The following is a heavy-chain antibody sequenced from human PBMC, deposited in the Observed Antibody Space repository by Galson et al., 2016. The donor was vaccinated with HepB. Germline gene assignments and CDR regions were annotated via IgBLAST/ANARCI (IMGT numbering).Heavy chain of an antibody. V-gene: IGHV3-64D*08. CDR1: GFTFSDHA. CDR2: ISGNGDNT. J-gene: IGHJ4*02. Sequence: SLRLSCAASGFTFSDHAMHWVRRAPGKGLDYVSAISGNGDNTHYADSVRGRFTISRDNSKNTLYLQMSSLRAEDAAIYYCAKHRLGYYGSGSPFDYWGQGTLVTVSS. D-gene: IGHD3-10*01. CDR3: AKHRLGYYGSGSPFDY.